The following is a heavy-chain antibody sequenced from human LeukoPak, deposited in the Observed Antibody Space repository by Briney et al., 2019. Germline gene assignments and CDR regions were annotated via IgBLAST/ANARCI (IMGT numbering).Heavy chain of an antibody. V-gene: IGHV4-4*02. D-gene: IGHD3-3*01. J-gene: IGHJ6*03. CDR3: ARVFWSGYYTLYYYYYMDV. CDR1: GGSISSTNW. Sequence: PSETLSLTCAVSGGSISSTNWWNWVRQPPGKGLEWIGETYHSGSTNYNPSLKSRVTISVDKSKNQFSLKLSSVTAADTAVYYCARVFWSGYYTLYYYYYMDVWGKGTTVTVSS. CDR2: TYHSGST.